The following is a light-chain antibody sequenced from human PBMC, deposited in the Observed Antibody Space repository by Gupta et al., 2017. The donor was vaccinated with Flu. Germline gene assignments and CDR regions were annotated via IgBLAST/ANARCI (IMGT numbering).Light chain of an antibody. J-gene: IGKJ4*01. CDR2: DAS. Sequence: PGERATLSCRASQSVSSYLAWYQQKPGQAPILLIYDASNRATGIPARFSGSGSGTDFTLTISSLEPEDFAVYYCQQRSNWPTFGGGTKVEIK. CDR3: QQRSNWPT. V-gene: IGKV3-11*01. CDR1: QSVSSY.